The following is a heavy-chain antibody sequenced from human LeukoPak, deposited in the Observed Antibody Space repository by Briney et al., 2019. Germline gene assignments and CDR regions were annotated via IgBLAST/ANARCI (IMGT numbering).Heavy chain of an antibody. J-gene: IGHJ4*02. V-gene: IGHV3-30*18. CDR2: ISYDGSNK. CDR3: AKDGFDY. Sequence: GRSLRLSCAASGFTFSSYGMHWVRQAPGKGLEWVAVISYDGSNKYSADSVKGRFTISRDNSKNTLYLQMNSLRAEDTAMYYCAKDGFDYWGQGTLVTVSS. CDR1: GFTFSSYG.